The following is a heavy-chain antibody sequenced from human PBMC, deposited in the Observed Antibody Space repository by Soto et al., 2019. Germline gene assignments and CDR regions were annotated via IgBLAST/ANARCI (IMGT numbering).Heavy chain of an antibody. J-gene: IGHJ6*02. CDR2: INHSGST. CDR1: GGSMSSYY. CDR3: ARGQGYYYGSGSYKGYYYYGMDV. Sequence: SETLCLTCPVAGGSMSSYYWSWLRQPPGKGLEWIGEINHSGSTNYNPSLKSRVTISVDTSKNQFSLKLSSVTAADTAVYYCARGQGYYYGSGSYKGYYYYGMDVWGQGTTVTVSS. D-gene: IGHD3-10*01. V-gene: IGHV4-34*01.